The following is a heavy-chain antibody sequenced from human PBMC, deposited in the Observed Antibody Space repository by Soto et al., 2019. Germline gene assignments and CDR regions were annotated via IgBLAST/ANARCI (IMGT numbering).Heavy chain of an antibody. D-gene: IGHD4-17*01. CDR3: AGEAVTTYRLDY. J-gene: IGHJ4*02. CDR2: IYYSGST. V-gene: IGHV4-61*01. Sequence: PSETLSLTCTVSGGSVSSGSYYWSWIWQPPGKGLEWIGYIYYSGSTNYNPSLKSRVTISVDTSKNQFSLKLSSVTAADTAVYYCAGEAVTTYRLDYWGQGTLVTVSS. CDR1: GGSVSSGSYY.